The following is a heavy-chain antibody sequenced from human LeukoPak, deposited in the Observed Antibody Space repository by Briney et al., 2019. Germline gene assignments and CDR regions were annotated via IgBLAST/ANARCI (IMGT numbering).Heavy chain of an antibody. CDR3: AKWTGGGSYYSD. D-gene: IGHD2-15*01. Sequence: GGSLRLSCAASGFTFYNYGMTWVRQAPGKGLEWVSDISGSGGSTYYANSVKGRFTISRDNSKNTLYLQMNSLRAEDTAVYYCAKWTGGGSYYSDWGQGTLVTVSS. CDR1: GFTFYNYG. CDR2: ISGSGGST. J-gene: IGHJ4*02. V-gene: IGHV3-23*01.